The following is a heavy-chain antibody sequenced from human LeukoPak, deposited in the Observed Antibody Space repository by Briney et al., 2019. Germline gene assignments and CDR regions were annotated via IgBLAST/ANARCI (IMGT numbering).Heavy chain of an antibody. CDR3: ARVSGSYGDAFDI. CDR1: GGTFSSYA. Sequence: ASVKVSCKASGGTFSSYAISWVRQAPGRGLEWMGRIIPIFGTANYAQKFQGRVTITTDESTSTAYMELSSLRSEDTAVYYCARVSGSYGDAFDIWGQGTMVTVSS. D-gene: IGHD1-26*01. J-gene: IGHJ3*02. V-gene: IGHV1-69*05. CDR2: IIPIFGTA.